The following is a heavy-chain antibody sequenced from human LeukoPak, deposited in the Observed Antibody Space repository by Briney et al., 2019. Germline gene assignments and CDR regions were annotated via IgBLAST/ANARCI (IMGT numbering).Heavy chain of an antibody. CDR2: ISGSGGST. Sequence: GGSLRLSCAASGFTFSRYAMSWVRQAPGKGLEWVSAISGSGGSTYYADSVKGRFTISRDNSKNTLYLQMNSLRAEDTAVYYCAKSAYDSSGYYFLADAFDIWGQGTMVTVSS. V-gene: IGHV3-23*01. D-gene: IGHD3-22*01. CDR1: GFTFSRYA. CDR3: AKSAYDSSGYYFLADAFDI. J-gene: IGHJ3*02.